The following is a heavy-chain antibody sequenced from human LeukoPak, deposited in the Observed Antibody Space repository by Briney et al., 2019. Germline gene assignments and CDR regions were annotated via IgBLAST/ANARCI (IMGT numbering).Heavy chain of an antibody. V-gene: IGHV3-23*01. CDR2: ISGSGGST. CDR1: GFTFSSYG. J-gene: IGHJ4*02. Sequence: GGSLRLSCAASGFTFSSYGMSWVRQAPGKGLEWVSAISGSGGSTYYADSVKGRFTISRDNSKNTLYLQMNSLRAEDTAVYYCAREYCSGGSCYSLQGLFDYWGQGTLVTVSS. D-gene: IGHD2-15*01. CDR3: AREYCSGGSCYSLQGLFDY.